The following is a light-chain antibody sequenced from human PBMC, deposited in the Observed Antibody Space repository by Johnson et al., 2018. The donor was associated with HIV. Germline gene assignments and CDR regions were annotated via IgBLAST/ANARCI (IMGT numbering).Light chain of an antibody. V-gene: IGLV1-51*01. J-gene: IGLJ1*01. CDR2: DNN. Sequence: HSVLTQPPSVSAAPGQKVDISCSGSSSNIESDYVSWYQQLPGTAPKLLIYDNNKRPSGIPDRFFGSKSGTSATLDITGLQTGAEGDYYCGAWDSSLNAYVFETGTKFTVL. CDR1: SSNIESDY. CDR3: GAWDSSLNAYV.